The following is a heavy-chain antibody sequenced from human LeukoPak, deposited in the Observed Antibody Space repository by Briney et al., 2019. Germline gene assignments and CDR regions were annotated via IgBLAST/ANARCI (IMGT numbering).Heavy chain of an antibody. V-gene: IGHV3-53*01. Sequence: GGSLRLSCAASGFTVSNTYMSWVRQAPGEGLEWVSAIYSEGSTYYLDSVRGRFTISRDSSNNTLYLQMNSLRADDTAVYYCARLHRRQFTSFDYWGQGTLITVS. D-gene: IGHD4-11*01. CDR3: ARLHRRQFTSFDY. CDR1: GFTVSNTY. CDR2: IYSEGST. J-gene: IGHJ4*02.